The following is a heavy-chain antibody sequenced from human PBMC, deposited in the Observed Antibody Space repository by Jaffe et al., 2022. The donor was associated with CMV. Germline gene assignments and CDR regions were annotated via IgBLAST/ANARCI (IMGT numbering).Heavy chain of an antibody. CDR1: GFTFSSYA. D-gene: IGHD1-1*01. J-gene: IGHJ4*02. CDR2: ISGSGGST. V-gene: IGHV3-23*01. CDR3: AKYKSRGLRSWNDFHFDY. Sequence: EVQLLESGGGLVQPGGSLRLSCAASGFTFSSYAMSWVRQAPGKGLEWVSAISGSGGSTYYADSVKGRFTISRDNSKNTLYLQMNSLRAEDTAVYYCAKYKSRGLRSWNDFHFDYWGQGTLVTVSS.